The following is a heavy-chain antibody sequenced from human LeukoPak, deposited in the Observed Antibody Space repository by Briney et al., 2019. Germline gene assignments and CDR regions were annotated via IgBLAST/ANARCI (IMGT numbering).Heavy chain of an antibody. V-gene: IGHV4-4*07. Sequence: PSETLSLTCTVSGGSISSYYWSWIRQPAGKGLEWIGRIYTSGSTNYNPSLKSRVTMSVDTSKNQFSLKLSSVTAADTAVYCCASSYYYYDSSGYYRGAFDIWGQGTMVTVSS. CDR2: IYTSGST. D-gene: IGHD3-22*01. CDR1: GGSISSYY. CDR3: ASSYYYYDSSGYYRGAFDI. J-gene: IGHJ3*02.